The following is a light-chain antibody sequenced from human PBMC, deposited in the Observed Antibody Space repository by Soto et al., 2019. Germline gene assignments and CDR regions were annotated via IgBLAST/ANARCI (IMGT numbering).Light chain of an antibody. Sequence: EIVMTQSPDTLSVSPGERATLSCRASQSVSTNLARYQQKPGQAPRLLIYGASTRATGIPARFSGSGSGTEFTLTISSLQSEDFAVYYCQQYNNWRYTFGQGTKLEIK. J-gene: IGKJ2*01. CDR2: GAS. CDR3: QQYNNWRYT. CDR1: QSVSTN. V-gene: IGKV3-15*01.